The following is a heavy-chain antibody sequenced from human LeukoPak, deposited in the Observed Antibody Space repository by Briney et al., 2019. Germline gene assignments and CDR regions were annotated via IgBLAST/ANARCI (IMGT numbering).Heavy chain of an antibody. CDR1: GFPFSSYA. CDR3: VRGYSFGPYGMDV. CDR2: ISDSGGST. D-gene: IGHD2-15*01. Sequence: GGSLRLSCSATGFPFSSYAMHWVRQAPGKGLEYVSAISDSGGSTYYADSVKGRFTISRDNSKNTLYLQMSSLRAEDTAVYFCVRGYSFGPYGMDVWGQGTTVTVSS. J-gene: IGHJ6*02. V-gene: IGHV3-64D*09.